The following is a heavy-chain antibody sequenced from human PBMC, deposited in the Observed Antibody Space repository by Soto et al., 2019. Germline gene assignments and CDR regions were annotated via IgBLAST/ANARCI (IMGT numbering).Heavy chain of an antibody. CDR3: ARGLMTYYYYYMDV. CDR1: GYTFNGYA. CDR2: INAGNGHT. J-gene: IGHJ6*03. V-gene: IGHV1-3*01. Sequence: ASVKVSCKASGYTFNGYAMHWVRQAPGQRLEWMGWINAGNGHTKYSQKFQGRVTITRDTSASTSYMELSSLRSEDTAVYYCARGLMTYYYYYMDVWGKGTRVTVSS. D-gene: IGHD2-21*02.